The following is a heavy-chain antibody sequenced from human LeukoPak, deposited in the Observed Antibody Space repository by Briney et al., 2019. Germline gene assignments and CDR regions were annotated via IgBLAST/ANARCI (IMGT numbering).Heavy chain of an antibody. CDR3: AREKVRQSGMDV. V-gene: IGHV1-2*02. CDR2: INPSGGST. CDR1: GYSLTTYY. D-gene: IGHD2-2*01. Sequence: ASVKVSCKASGYSLTTYYMHWVRQAPGQGLEWMATINPSGGSTNYAQKFQGRVTMTRDTSISTAYMELSRLRSDDTAVYYCAREKVRQSGMDVWGQGTTVTVSS. J-gene: IGHJ6*02.